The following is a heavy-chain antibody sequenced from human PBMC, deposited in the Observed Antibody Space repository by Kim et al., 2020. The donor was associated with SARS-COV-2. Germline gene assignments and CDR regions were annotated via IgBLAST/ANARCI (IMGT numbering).Heavy chain of an antibody. CDR1: GGTFSSYA. D-gene: IGHD3-22*01. Sequence: SVKVSCKASGGTFSSYAISWVRQAPGQGLEWMGGIIPIFGTANYAQKFQGRVTITADESTSTAYMELSSLRSEDTAVYYCARGADVKYYYDSSGYYSVFDYWGQGTLVTVSS. V-gene: IGHV1-69*13. CDR3: ARGADVKYYYDSSGYYSVFDY. J-gene: IGHJ4*02. CDR2: IIPIFGTA.